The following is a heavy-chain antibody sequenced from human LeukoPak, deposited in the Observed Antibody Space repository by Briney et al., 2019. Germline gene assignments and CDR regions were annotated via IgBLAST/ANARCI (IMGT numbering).Heavy chain of an antibody. D-gene: IGHD2-8*01. CDR1: GFTFSNYA. J-gene: IGHJ4*02. Sequence: GGSLRLSCAASGFTFSNYAMTWVRQAPGKGLEWVSAISGSGGSTYYADSVKGRFTISRDNSKNTLYLQMNSLRAEDTAVYYCATAYCTNGVCFPFDYWGQGTLVTVSS. CDR2: ISGSGGST. CDR3: ATAYCTNGVCFPFDY. V-gene: IGHV3-23*01.